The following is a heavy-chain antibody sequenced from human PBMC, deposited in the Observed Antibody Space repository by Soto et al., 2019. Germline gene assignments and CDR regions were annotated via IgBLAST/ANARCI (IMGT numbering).Heavy chain of an antibody. Sequence: ASVKVSCKASGYTFTSYAMHWVRQAPGQRLERMGWINAGNGNTKYSQKFQGRVTITRDTSASTANMELSSLRSEDTAVYYFARFYDSSGKHYYYYGMDVWGQGTTVTVSS. CDR3: ARFYDSSGKHYYYYGMDV. V-gene: IGHV1-3*01. CDR2: INAGNGNT. D-gene: IGHD3-22*01. J-gene: IGHJ6*02. CDR1: GYTFTSYA.